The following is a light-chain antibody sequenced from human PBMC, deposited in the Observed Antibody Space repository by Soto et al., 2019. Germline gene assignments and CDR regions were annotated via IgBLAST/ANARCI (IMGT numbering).Light chain of an antibody. J-gene: IGKJ1*01. CDR1: ESVGSN. V-gene: IGKV3-11*01. Sequence: EIVMTQSPATLSVSPGERATLSCRASESVGSNVAWYQQKPGQAPRVLIYGASIRATGIPARFSGSGSGTDFTLTISSLEPEDFAVYYCQQLTDWPPQWTFGQGTKVDIK. CDR3: QQLTDWPPQWT. CDR2: GAS.